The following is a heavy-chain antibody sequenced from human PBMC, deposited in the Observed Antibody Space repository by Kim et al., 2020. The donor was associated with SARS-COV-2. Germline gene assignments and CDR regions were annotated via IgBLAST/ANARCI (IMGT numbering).Heavy chain of an antibody. Sequence: EGSLRLSCAASGFTFSNYAMSWVRQAPGKGLEWVSAISGSGGSTYYADSVKGRFTISRDNSKNTLYLQMNSLRAEDTAVYYCAKDPYYDFWSGYFFDYWGQGTLVTVSS. CDR1: GFTFSNYA. D-gene: IGHD3-3*01. CDR3: AKDPYYDFWSGYFFDY. J-gene: IGHJ4*02. CDR2: ISGSGGST. V-gene: IGHV3-23*01.